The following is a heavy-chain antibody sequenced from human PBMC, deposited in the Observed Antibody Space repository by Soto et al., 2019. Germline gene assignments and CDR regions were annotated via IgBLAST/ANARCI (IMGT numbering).Heavy chain of an antibody. V-gene: IGHV3-7*01. CDR1: GFTFSSYW. CDR3: ARDHTIFGVVMTFDY. D-gene: IGHD3-3*01. Sequence: GGSLRLSCAASGFTFSSYWMSWVRQAPGKGLEWVANIKQDGSEKYYVDSVKGRFTISRDNAKNSLYLQMNSLRAEDTAVYYCARDHTIFGVVMTFDYWGQGTLVTVSS. CDR2: IKQDGSEK. J-gene: IGHJ4*02.